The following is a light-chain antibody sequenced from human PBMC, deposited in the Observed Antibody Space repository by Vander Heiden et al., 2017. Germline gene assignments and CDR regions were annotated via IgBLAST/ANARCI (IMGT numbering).Light chain of an antibody. CDR3: RRALETPFS. Sequence: DIVMTQSPLSLAVTPGEPASITCRSSQSLLQSNGYNVLDWYLQKPGQSPQLLVYLASHRASGVPDRFSGSTSGTDFTLKISIVDAEDVGIYYCRRALETPFSFGPGTIVEI. CDR2: LAS. V-gene: IGKV2-28*01. J-gene: IGKJ3*01. CDR1: QSLLQSNGYNV.